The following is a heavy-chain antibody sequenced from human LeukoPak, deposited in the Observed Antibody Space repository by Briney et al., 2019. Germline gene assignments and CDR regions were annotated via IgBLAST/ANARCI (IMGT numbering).Heavy chain of an antibody. D-gene: IGHD3-9*01. J-gene: IGHJ4*02. Sequence: PGGSLRLSCVASRFTFSSYAMSWVRQAPGKGLEWVSAISASGGSTYYADSVKGRFTNSRDNSKNTLYLQMNSLRDEDTAVYYCARENTYYDIVTGYSHFDTWGPGNLLTVSS. CDR3: ARENTYYDIVTGYSHFDT. CDR1: RFTFSSYA. V-gene: IGHV3-23*01. CDR2: ISASGGST.